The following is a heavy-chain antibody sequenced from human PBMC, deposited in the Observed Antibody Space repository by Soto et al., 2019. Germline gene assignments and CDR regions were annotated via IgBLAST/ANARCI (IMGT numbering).Heavy chain of an antibody. Sequence: QVQLVQSGAEVKKPGASVKVSCKASGYTFTSYYMHWVRQAPGQGLEWMGIINPSGGSTSYAQKFPCRVTMTRDTSTSTVYMELSSLRSDDTAVYYCARSRSPNYYDSSGTAFDIWGQGTMVTVSS. D-gene: IGHD3-22*01. V-gene: IGHV1-46*01. CDR2: INPSGGST. CDR3: ARSRSPNYYDSSGTAFDI. CDR1: GYTFTSYY. J-gene: IGHJ3*02.